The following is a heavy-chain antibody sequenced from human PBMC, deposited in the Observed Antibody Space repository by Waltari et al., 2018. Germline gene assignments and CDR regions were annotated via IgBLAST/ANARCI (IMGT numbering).Heavy chain of an antibody. CDR3: ARGWGRGTLPGY. CDR1: GGSISNYY. D-gene: IGHD2-21*02. CDR2: IYYSGST. J-gene: IGHJ4*02. Sequence: QVQLQESGPGLVKPSETLSLTCTVSGGSISNYYWSWIRQPPGKGLEWIGYIYYSGSTNYNPSLKIRVTISVDTSKNQFSLKLSSVTAADTAVYYCARGWGRGTLPGYWGQGTLVTVSS. V-gene: IGHV4-59*01.